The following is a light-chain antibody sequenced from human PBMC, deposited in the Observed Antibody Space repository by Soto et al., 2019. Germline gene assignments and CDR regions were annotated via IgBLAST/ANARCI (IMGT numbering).Light chain of an antibody. CDR2: GNS. CDR1: SSXIGAGYD. CDR3: QSYDSSLRGRV. J-gene: IGLJ3*02. V-gene: IGLV1-40*01. Sequence: QSVLTQPPSVSGAPGQRVTISCTGSSSXIGAGYDVHWYQQLPGTAPKLLIYGNSNRPSGVPDRFSGSKSGTSASLAITGLQAEDEADYYCQSYDSSLRGRVFGGGTKLTVL.